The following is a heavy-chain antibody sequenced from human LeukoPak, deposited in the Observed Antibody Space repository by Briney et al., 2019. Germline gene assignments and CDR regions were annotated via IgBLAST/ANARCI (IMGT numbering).Heavy chain of an antibody. Sequence: GGSLRLSCAASVFTFRKFWMTWVCQTPGKGLEWVANINQDGSEKYYVDSVKGRFTIYRDNAKNSLYLEMTGLRPEDTAVYSCARTPGGIYDFDYWGQGTLVAVSS. CDR3: ARTPGGIYDFDY. CDR2: INQDGSEK. D-gene: IGHD1-26*01. V-gene: IGHV3-7*05. J-gene: IGHJ4*02. CDR1: VFTFRKFW.